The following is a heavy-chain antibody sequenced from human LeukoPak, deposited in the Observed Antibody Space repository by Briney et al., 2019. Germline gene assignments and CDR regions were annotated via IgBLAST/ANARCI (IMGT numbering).Heavy chain of an antibody. CDR2: IYYSGST. Sequence: SETLSLTCTVSGGSISSYYWSWIRQPPGKGLEWIGYIYYSGSTNYNPSLKSRVTISVDTSKNQFSLKLSSVTAADTVVYYCARDLGLAAAGTWGWFDPWGQGTLVTVSS. J-gene: IGHJ5*02. D-gene: IGHD6-13*01. CDR3: ARDLGLAAAGTWGWFDP. CDR1: GGSISSYY. V-gene: IGHV4-59*01.